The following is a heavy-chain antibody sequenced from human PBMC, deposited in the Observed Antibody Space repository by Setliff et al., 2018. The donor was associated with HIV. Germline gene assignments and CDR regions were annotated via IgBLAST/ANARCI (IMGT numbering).Heavy chain of an antibody. V-gene: IGHV1-46*01. CDR2: FNPSGGST. CDR3: ARGVKGIATTGKYYFDY. Sequence: ASVKVSCKASGYTFTNYCIHWVRQAPGQGLEWLGMFNPSGGSTAYAQKFQGRVTMTRDTSTTTVYMDLSGLRSDDTAVFYCARGVKGIATTGKYYFDYWGQGTLVTVSS. CDR1: GYTFTNYC. D-gene: IGHD6-13*01. J-gene: IGHJ4*02.